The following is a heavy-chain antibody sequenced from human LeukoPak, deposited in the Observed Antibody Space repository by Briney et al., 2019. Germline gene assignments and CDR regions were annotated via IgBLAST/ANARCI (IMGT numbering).Heavy chain of an antibody. V-gene: IGHV4-38-2*01. CDR3: ASAGATGYYYYMDV. CDR1: GYSISSGYY. D-gene: IGHD5-12*01. CDR2: IYHSGST. J-gene: IGHJ6*03. Sequence: SETLSLTCAVSGYSISSGYYWGWIRQPPGKGLEWIGSIYHSGSTYYNPSFKSRVTISVDTSKNQFSLKLSSVTAADTAVYYCASAGATGYYYYMDVWGKGTTVTVSS.